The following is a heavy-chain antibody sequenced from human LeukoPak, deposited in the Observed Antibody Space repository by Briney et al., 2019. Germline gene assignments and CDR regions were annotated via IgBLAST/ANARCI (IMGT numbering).Heavy chain of an antibody. Sequence: PGGSLRLSCAASGFTFSSYWMSWVRQAPGKGLEWVANIKQDGSEKYYVDSVKGRFTISRDNAKNSLYLQMNSLSAEDTAVYYCARIAAAGTFPDAFDIWGQGTMVTVSS. CDR2: IKQDGSEK. CDR1: GFTFSSYW. J-gene: IGHJ3*02. CDR3: ARIAAAGTFPDAFDI. D-gene: IGHD6-13*01. V-gene: IGHV3-7*01.